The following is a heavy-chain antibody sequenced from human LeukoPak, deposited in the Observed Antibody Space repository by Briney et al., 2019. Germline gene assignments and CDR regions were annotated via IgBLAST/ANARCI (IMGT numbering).Heavy chain of an antibody. J-gene: IGHJ4*02. V-gene: IGHV4-59*01. CDR3: AREYSSSSGHFDF. CDR2: IYYSGRT. Sequence: SETLSLTCTVSGASISSYYWSWIRQPPGKGLEWIGYIYYSGRTSYNPSLKSRVTISLDTSKNQFSLKLSSVTAADTAVYYCAREYSSSSGHFDFWGQGTLVTVSS. D-gene: IGHD6-6*01. CDR1: GASISSYY.